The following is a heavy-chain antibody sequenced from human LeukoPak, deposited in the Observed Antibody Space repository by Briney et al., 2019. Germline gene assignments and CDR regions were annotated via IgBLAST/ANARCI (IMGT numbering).Heavy chain of an antibody. CDR3: ARGGRDGYNYYFDY. D-gene: IGHD5-24*01. CDR2: IYYSGST. Sequence: SETLSLTCTVSGGSISSYYWSWIRQPPGKGLEWIGYIYYSGSTNYNPSLKSRVTISVDTSKNQFSLKLSSVTAADTAVYYCARGGRDGYNYYFDYWGQETLVTVSS. J-gene: IGHJ4*02. V-gene: IGHV4-59*01. CDR1: GGSISSYY.